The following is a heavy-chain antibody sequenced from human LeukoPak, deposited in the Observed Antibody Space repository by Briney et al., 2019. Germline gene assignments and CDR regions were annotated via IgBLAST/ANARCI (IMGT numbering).Heavy chain of an antibody. CDR3: AREYYYDSSGYEYNWFDP. CDR2: INPNSGGT. D-gene: IGHD3-22*01. CDR1: GYTFTGYY. Sequence: ASVKVSCKASGYTFTGYYMHWVRQAPGQGLEWMEWINPNSGGTNYAQKFQGRVTMTRDTSISTAYMELSRLRSDDTAVYYCAREYYYDSSGYEYNWFDPWGQGTLVTVSS. V-gene: IGHV1-2*02. J-gene: IGHJ5*02.